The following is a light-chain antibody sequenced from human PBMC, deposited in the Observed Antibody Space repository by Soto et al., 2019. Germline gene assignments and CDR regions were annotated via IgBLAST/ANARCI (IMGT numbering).Light chain of an antibody. CDR2: KTS. CDR1: QSISSW. Sequence: IQMTQSPSTLYASVGDKVTITFLAIQSISSWLAWYQQKPGKAPKLLIYKTSILENGVPSRFSGSGSGTEFTLSISSLQPDDFATYYCQHYNIYSEAFGQGTKVDTK. J-gene: IGKJ1*01. V-gene: IGKV1-5*03. CDR3: QHYNIYSEA.